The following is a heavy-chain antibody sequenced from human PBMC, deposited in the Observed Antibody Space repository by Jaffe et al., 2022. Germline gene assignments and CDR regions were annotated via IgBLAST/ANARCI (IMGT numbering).Heavy chain of an antibody. CDR2: ISYHGTT. J-gene: IGHJ6*03. CDR1: GVSISSGTVFY. D-gene: IGHD6-6*01. V-gene: IGHV4-39*01. CDR3: ATQVSSRRMGYYYMDV. Sequence: QLQESGPRLVKPSETLSLTCTVSGVSISSGTVFYWAWIRQSPGKGLEWIGTISYHGTTYYNPSLRSRLSMSVDTSKNEVSLRLTSVTPTDTSLYYCATQVSSRRMGYYYMDVWGTGITVTVSS.